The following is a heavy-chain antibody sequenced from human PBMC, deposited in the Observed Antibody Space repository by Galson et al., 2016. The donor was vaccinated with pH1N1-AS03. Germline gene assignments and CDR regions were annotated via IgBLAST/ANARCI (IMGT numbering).Heavy chain of an antibody. Sequence: ETLSLTCAVSGYSISSGYYWGWIRQPPGKGLEWIGSIYHSGSTYYNPSLKSRVTISVDTSKNQFSLKLTSVTAADTAVYYCARAYGYGDYGIDYWGQGTLVTVSS. CDR1: GYSISSGYY. CDR3: ARAYGYGDYGIDY. J-gene: IGHJ4*02. V-gene: IGHV4-38-2*01. D-gene: IGHD4-17*01. CDR2: IYHSGST.